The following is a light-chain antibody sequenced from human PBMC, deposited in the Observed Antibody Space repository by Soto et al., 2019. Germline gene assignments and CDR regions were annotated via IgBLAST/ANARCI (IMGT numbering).Light chain of an antibody. CDR3: ASYRTINAYV. J-gene: IGLJ1*01. Sequence: QSVLTQPASVSGSPGQWTTVSCTGTSDNIGRCNHVSWCQQHPGTAPKLMISEVTNRSAGPSSRFSGSKSGNTASLTISRRQAEDEDDYYGASYRTINAYVFGTGTKVTVL. CDR2: EVT. V-gene: IGLV2-14*01. CDR1: SDNIGRCNH.